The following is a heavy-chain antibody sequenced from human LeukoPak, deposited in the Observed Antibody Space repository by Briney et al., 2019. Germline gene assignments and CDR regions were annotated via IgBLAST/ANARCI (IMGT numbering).Heavy chain of an antibody. Sequence: GGSLRLSCAASGFTFSSYAMHWVRQAPGKGLEWVAVISYDGSNKYYAGSVKGRFTISRDNSKNTLYLQMNSLRAEDTAVYYCARGSAATTDLAYWGQGTLVTVSS. D-gene: IGHD2-15*01. CDR3: ARGSAATTDLAY. V-gene: IGHV3-30-3*01. CDR1: GFTFSSYA. CDR2: ISYDGSNK. J-gene: IGHJ4*02.